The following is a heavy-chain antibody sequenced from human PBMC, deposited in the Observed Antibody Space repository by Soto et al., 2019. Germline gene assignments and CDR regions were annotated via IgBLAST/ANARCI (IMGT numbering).Heavy chain of an antibody. CDR2: IIPILGTA. D-gene: IGHD2-2*01. CDR1: GVTSSTYA. CDR3: ARVGPGAEAWFGP. V-gene: IGHV1-69*13. Sequence: SVKVSCKASGVTSSTYAFSWVRQAPGQGLEWMGGIIPILGTANYAQNFQGRVTITADESTSTAYMELSSLRSEDTAVYYCARVGPGAEAWFGPWGQGTMVTVSS. J-gene: IGHJ5*02.